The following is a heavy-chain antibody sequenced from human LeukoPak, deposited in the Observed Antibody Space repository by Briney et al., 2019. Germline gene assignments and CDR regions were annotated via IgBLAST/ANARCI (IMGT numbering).Heavy chain of an antibody. V-gene: IGHV3-30*14. CDR3: ARSGLDY. CDR1: GFSFSTYV. Sequence: PGGSLRLSCAASGFSFSTYVMHWVRQAPGKGLEWVALVSHDESNKYYADSVKGRFTISRDNSKKTLYLQTNSLRPEDTAVYYCARSGLDYWGQGALVTVSS. D-gene: IGHD6-25*01. J-gene: IGHJ4*02. CDR2: VSHDESNK.